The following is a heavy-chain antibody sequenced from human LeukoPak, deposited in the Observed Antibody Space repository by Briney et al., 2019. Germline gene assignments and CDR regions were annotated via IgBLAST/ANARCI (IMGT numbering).Heavy chain of an antibody. D-gene: IGHD4-17*01. V-gene: IGHV3-30*18. CDR1: GFTFGSYG. J-gene: IGHJ4*02. CDR3: AKGGDHLGLFDY. Sequence: GGSLRLSCAASGFTFGSYGMHWVRQAPGKGLEWVAVISYDGSNKYYADSVKGRSTISRDNSKNTLYLQMNSLRAEDTAVYYCAKGGDHLGLFDYWGQGTLVTVSS. CDR2: ISYDGSNK.